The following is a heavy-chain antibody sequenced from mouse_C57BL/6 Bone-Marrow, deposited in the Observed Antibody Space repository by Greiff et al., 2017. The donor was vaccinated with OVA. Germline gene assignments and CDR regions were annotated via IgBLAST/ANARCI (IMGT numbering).Heavy chain of an antibody. CDR1: GYTFTDYE. CDR2: IDPETGGT. D-gene: IGHD2-1*01. CDR3: TRDYGNNVY. J-gene: IGHJ3*01. Sequence: VQLQQSGAELVRPGASVTLSCKASGYTFTDYEMHWVKQTPVHGLEWIGAIDPETGGTAYTQKFKGTGILTADKSSSTAYMELRSLTSEDSAVYYCTRDYGNNVYWGQGTLVTVSA. V-gene: IGHV1-15*01.